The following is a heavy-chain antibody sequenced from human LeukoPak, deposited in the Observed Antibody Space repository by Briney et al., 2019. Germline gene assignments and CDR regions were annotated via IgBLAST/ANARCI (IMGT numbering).Heavy chain of an antibody. Sequence: SQTLSLTCAISGDSVSSNSAAWNWIRQSPSRGLEWLGRTYYRSKWYNDYAVSVKSRITINPDTSKNQFSLQLNSVTPEDTAVYYCARDRTSAYYHDSSGYLAWGAFDIWGQGTMVTVSS. CDR2: TYYRSKWYN. V-gene: IGHV6-1*01. CDR3: ARDRTSAYYHDSSGYLAWGAFDI. D-gene: IGHD3-22*01. CDR1: GDSVSSNSAA. J-gene: IGHJ3*02.